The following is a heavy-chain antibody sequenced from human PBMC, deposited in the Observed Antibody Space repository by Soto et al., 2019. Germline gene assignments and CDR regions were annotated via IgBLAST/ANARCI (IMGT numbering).Heavy chain of an antibody. CDR3: AGGGGDYAIDY. Sequence: EVQLLESGGGLVQPGGSLRLSCAASGFTFSSYAMSWVRQAPGKGLEWVSAISGSGGSTYYADSVKGRFTISRDNSKKPPGVETGTPGAGGPAVFCCAGGGGDYAIDYWGQGTLVTVSS. D-gene: IGHD4-17*01. J-gene: IGHJ4*02. CDR1: GFTFSSYA. V-gene: IGHV3-23*01. CDR2: ISGSGGST.